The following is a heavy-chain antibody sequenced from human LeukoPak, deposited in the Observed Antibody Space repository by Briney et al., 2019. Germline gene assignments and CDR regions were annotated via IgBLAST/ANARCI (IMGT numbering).Heavy chain of an antibody. CDR2: INPNSGGT. D-gene: IGHD6-19*01. Sequence: ASVKVSCKASGYTFTGYYIHWVRQAPGQGLEWMGRINPNSGGTNYAQKFQGRVTMTRDTSISTAYLELSRLRSDDTAAYYCARGLSNWFDPWGQGTLVTVSS. V-gene: IGHV1-2*06. CDR3: ARGLSNWFDP. CDR1: GYTFTGYY. J-gene: IGHJ5*02.